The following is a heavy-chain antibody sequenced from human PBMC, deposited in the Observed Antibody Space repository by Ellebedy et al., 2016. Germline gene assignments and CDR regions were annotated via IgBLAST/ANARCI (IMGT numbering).Heavy chain of an antibody. D-gene: IGHD5-18*01. CDR1: GFTFSEHY. V-gene: IGHV3-11*06. J-gene: IGHJ6*02. CDR3: ARDLFPTAMVYYYYYGMDV. CDR2: ISSAGSYT. Sequence: GESLKISCAASGFTFSEHYMSWIRQAPGKGLEWVSYISSAGSYTDYPDSVKGRFTISRDNAKNSLYLQMNSLRAEDTAVYYCARDLFPTAMVYYYYYGMDVWGQGTTVTVSS.